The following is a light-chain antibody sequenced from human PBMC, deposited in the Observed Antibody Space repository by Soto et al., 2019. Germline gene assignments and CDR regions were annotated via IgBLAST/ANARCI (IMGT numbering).Light chain of an antibody. CDR3: SSYAGSNNVV. V-gene: IGLV2-8*01. Sequence: QSALTQPPSASGSPEQSVTISCTGTSSDVGGYNYVSWYQQHPGKAPKLMIYEVSKRPSGVPDRFSGSKSVNTASLTVSGLQAEDEADYYCSSYAGSNNVVFGGGTKVTVL. CDR1: SSDVGGYNY. J-gene: IGLJ2*01. CDR2: EVS.